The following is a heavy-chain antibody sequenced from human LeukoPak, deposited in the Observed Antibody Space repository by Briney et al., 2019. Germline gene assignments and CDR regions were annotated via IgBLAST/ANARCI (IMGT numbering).Heavy chain of an antibody. CDR1: GYIFTDYW. CDR3: VRHPQFYLGSSWFGS. Sequence: GESLTISCKTSGYIFTDYWIGWVRQMPGKGLEWMGHIFPGDSDTAYSPSFQGQVSISADRSITTASLQLSSLKASDTAIYYCVRHPQFYLGSSWFGSWGQGTLVTVSS. V-gene: IGHV5-51*01. CDR2: IFPGDSDT. D-gene: IGHD3-10*01. J-gene: IGHJ5*01.